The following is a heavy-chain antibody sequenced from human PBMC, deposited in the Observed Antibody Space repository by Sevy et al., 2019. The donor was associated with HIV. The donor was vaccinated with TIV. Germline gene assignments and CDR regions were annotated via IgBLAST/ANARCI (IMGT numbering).Heavy chain of an antibody. D-gene: IGHD3-9*01. Sequence: GGSLRLSCGASGFTFSTYWMSWVRQAPGKGLEWVANINQDGSQKYYVDSVKGRVTISKDNAKNTLYLQMSSLRAEDTAVYYCAREFDGGPDYWGQGTLVNVSS. CDR1: GFTFSTYW. J-gene: IGHJ4*02. V-gene: IGHV3-7*01. CDR3: AREFDGGPDY. CDR2: INQDGSQK.